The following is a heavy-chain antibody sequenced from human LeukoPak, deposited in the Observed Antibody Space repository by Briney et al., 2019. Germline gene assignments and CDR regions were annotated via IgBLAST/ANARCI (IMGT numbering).Heavy chain of an antibody. CDR1: GYTFTSYG. D-gene: IGHD3-9*01. Sequence: ASVKVSCKASGYTFTSYGISWVRQAPGQGLEWMGWISAYNGNTNYAQKLQGRVTMTTDTSTSTAYMELRSLRSDDTAVYYCARSGYDILTGRPAEYFQHWGQGTLVTVSS. CDR2: ISAYNGNT. V-gene: IGHV1-18*01. J-gene: IGHJ1*01. CDR3: ARSGYDILTGRPAEYFQH.